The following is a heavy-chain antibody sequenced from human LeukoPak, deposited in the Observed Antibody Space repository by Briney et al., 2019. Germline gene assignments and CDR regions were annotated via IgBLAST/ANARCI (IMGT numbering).Heavy chain of an antibody. CDR2: IYYSGST. CDR1: GGSISSSSYY. V-gene: IGHV4-39*01. CDR3: ARHRITMVRGVSWFDP. J-gene: IGHJ5*02. D-gene: IGHD3-10*01. Sequence: SETLSLTCTVSGGSISSSSYYWGWIRQPPGKGLEGIGSIYYSGSTYYNPSLKSRVTISVDTSKNQFSLKLSSVTAADTAVYYCARHRITMVRGVSWFDPWGQGTLVTVSS.